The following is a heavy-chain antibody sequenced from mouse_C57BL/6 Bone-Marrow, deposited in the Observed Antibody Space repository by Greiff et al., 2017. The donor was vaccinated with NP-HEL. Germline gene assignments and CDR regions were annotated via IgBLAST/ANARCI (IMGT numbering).Heavy chain of an antibody. CDR3: ARHSAWFAY. V-gene: IGHV5-6*01. J-gene: IGHJ3*01. CDR2: ISSGGSYT. Sequence: EVMLVESGGDLVKPGGSLKLSCAASGFTFSSYGMSWVRQTPDKRLEWVATISSGGSYTYYPDSVKGRFTISRDNAKNTLYLQMSSLKSEDTAMYYCARHSAWFAYWGQGTLVTVSA. CDR1: GFTFSSYG.